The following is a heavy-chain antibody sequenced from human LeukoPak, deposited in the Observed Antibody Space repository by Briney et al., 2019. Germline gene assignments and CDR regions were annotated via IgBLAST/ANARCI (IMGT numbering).Heavy chain of an antibody. J-gene: IGHJ4*02. V-gene: IGHV3-11*05. D-gene: IGHD2-21*02. CDR2: ISPKGGYT. Sequence: GGSLRLSCAVSGLTFSNAWMSWIRQAPGKGLEWVSYISPKGGYTNYADSVRGRFTISRDNAKNSLYLQMNSLRPEDTAVYYCARELPNCGGDCPVDYWGQGTLVTVSS. CDR3: ARELPNCGGDCPVDY. CDR1: GLTFSNAW.